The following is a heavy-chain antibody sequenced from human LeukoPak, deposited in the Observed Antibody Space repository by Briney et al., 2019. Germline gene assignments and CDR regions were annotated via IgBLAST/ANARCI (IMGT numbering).Heavy chain of an antibody. J-gene: IGHJ4*02. D-gene: IGHD6-19*01. CDR1: GFTFSSYA. Sequence: RGSLTLSCAASGFTFSSYAMSWVRQAPGKGLEWVSGISVSRVNTHYADSVKGRFTISRDNSKNTLYLQMNSLRVDDTAVYYCAKEKTGGWPFDYWGQGTLVTVSS. CDR2: ISVSRVNT. CDR3: AKEKTGGWPFDY. V-gene: IGHV3-23*01.